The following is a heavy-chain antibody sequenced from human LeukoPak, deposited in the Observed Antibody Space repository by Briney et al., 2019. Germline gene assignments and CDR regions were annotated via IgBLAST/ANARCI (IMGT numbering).Heavy chain of an antibody. V-gene: IGHV1-69*05. CDR1: GGTFSSYA. CDR3: ARTGVVVVPAAAVFDY. Sequence: SVKVSCKASGGTFSSYAISWVRQAPGQGLEWMGGIIPIFGTANYAQKFQGRVTITRDTSASTAYMELSSLRSEDTAVYYCARTGVVVVPAAAVFDYWGQGTLVTVSS. J-gene: IGHJ4*02. CDR2: IIPIFGTA. D-gene: IGHD2-2*01.